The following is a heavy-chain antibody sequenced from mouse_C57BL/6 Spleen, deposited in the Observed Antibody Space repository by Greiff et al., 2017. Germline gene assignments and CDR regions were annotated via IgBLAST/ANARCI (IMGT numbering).Heavy chain of an antibody. J-gene: IGHJ3*01. CDR3: ARERDSNHPWVAY. CDR1: GYTFTDYY. V-gene: IGHV1-26*01. Sequence: EVQLQQSGPELVKPGASVQISCKASGYTFTDYYMNWVKQSHGKSLEWIGDINPNNGGTRYNQKFKGKATLTVDKSSSTAYMELRSLTSEDSAVYNCARERDSNHPWVAYWGQGTLVTVSA. D-gene: IGHD2-5*01. CDR2: INPNNGGT.